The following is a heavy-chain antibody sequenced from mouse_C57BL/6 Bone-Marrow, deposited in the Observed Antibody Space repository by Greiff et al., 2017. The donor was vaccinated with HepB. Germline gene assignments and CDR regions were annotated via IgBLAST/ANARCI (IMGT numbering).Heavy chain of an antibody. J-gene: IGHJ2*01. V-gene: IGHV1-76*01. Sequence: QVQLQQSGAELVRPGASVKLSCKASGYTFTDYYINWVKQRPGQGLEWIARIYPGSGNTYYNEKFKGKATLTAEKSSSTAYRQLSSLTSEDSAVYFCARSVYFDYWGQGTPLTVSS. CDR1: GYTFTDYY. CDR2: IYPGSGNT. CDR3: ARSVYFDY.